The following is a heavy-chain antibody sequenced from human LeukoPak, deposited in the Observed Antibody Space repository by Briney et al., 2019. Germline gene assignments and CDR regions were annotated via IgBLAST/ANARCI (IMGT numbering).Heavy chain of an antibody. CDR3: ARDRPSHSGWSGVVDY. V-gene: IGHV1-18*01. CDR2: ISAYNGNT. D-gene: IGHD6-19*01. J-gene: IGHJ4*02. Sequence: ASVKVSCKASGYTFTSYGISWVRQAPGQGLEWMGWISAYNGNTNYAQKLQGRVTMTTDTSTSTAYMELRSLRSDDTAVYYCARDRPSHSGWSGVVDYWGQGTLVTVSS. CDR1: GYTFTSYG.